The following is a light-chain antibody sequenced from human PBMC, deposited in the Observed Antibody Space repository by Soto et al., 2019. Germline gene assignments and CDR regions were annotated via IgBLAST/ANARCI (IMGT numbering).Light chain of an antibody. CDR2: KAS. CDR3: QQYNSYWT. V-gene: IGKV1-5*03. CDR1: QSISSW. J-gene: IGKJ1*01. Sequence: DIRMTQSPSTLSASVGDRVTITCRASQSISSWLAWYQQKPGKAPKLLIYKASSLESGVPSRFSGSGSGTEFTLTINSLQPDDFATYYCQQYNSYWTFAQGTKVDIK.